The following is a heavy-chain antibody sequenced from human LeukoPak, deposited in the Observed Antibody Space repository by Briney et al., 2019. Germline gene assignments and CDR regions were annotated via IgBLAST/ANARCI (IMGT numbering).Heavy chain of an antibody. Sequence: SETLSLTCAVSGYSISSGYYWGWIRQPPGKGLEWIGSVYHSGSTYYNPSLKSRVTISVDTSKNQFSLKLSSVTAADTAVYYCARVGYGDPIDYWGQGTLVTVSS. CDR1: GYSISSGYY. D-gene: IGHD4-17*01. CDR2: VYHSGST. J-gene: IGHJ4*02. V-gene: IGHV4-38-2*01. CDR3: ARVGYGDPIDY.